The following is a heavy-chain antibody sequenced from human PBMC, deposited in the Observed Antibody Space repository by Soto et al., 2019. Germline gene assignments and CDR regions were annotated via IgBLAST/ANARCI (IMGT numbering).Heavy chain of an antibody. CDR1: GFTFSSYA. CDR3: AKPPYSSSPYYYYGMDV. D-gene: IGHD6-6*01. Sequence: EVQLLESGGGLVQPGGSLRLSCSASGFTFSSYAMSWVRQAPGKWLEWVSAVSGSGGTTYYADSVKGRFTISRDNSKNTLYLQMNSLRAEDTAAYYCAKPPYSSSPYYYYGMDVWGQGTTVTVSS. CDR2: VSGSGGTT. J-gene: IGHJ6*02. V-gene: IGHV3-23*01.